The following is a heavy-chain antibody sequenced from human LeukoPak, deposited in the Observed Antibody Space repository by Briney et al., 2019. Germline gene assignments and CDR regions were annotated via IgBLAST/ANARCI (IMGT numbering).Heavy chain of an antibody. V-gene: IGHV3-30*18. CDR2: ISYDGSNK. Sequence: GGSLRLSCAASGFTFSSYGMHWVRQAPGKGLEWVAVISYDGSNKYYADSVKGRFTISRDNSKNTLYLQMNSLRAEDTAVYYCAKDPGYSGYDYVYWGQGTLVTVSS. CDR3: AKDPGYSGYDYVY. J-gene: IGHJ4*02. D-gene: IGHD5-12*01. CDR1: GFTFSSYG.